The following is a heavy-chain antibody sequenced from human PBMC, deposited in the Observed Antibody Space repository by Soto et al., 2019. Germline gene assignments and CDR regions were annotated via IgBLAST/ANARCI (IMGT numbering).Heavy chain of an antibody. J-gene: IGHJ6*03. Sequence: GESLKISCQGSEYTFTNYWIGWVRQMPGKGLEWMGIIYPFDSDTRYSPSFQGQVTISADMSISTAYLQWSSLKASDTAMYYCAKLSTSPSKDLSFSYFSIDVWGLGTTVAVSS. CDR3: AKLSTSPSKDLSFSYFSIDV. CDR2: IYPFDSDT. D-gene: IGHD3-16*02. CDR1: EYTFTNYW. V-gene: IGHV5-51*01.